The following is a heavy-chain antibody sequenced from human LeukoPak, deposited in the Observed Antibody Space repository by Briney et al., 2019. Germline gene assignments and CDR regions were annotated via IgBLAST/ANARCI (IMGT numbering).Heavy chain of an antibody. D-gene: IGHD3-22*01. Sequence: PSETLSLTCTLSGGSISSSSYYWGWIRQPPGKGLEWMGSIYYSGSTYYNPTLKSRVTISVDTSKNQFSLKLSSVTAADTAVYYCAREEALSGYAPIDYWGQGTLVTVSS. V-gene: IGHV4-39*07. CDR2: IYYSGST. CDR1: GGSISSSSYY. CDR3: AREEALSGYAPIDY. J-gene: IGHJ4*02.